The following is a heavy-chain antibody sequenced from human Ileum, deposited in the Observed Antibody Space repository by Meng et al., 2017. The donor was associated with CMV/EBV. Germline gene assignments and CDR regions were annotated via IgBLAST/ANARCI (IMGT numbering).Heavy chain of an antibody. Sequence: LRESGPARVNPSETLSLSCTVSGDSISSGRHFWGWIRQAPGKGLEWIATIHYTETTHYNPSLKSRITISVDTSKNQISLKVNSVTAADTAMYYCAADISTAWFYYWGQGTLVTVSS. CDR3: AADISTAWFYY. CDR2: IHYTETT. J-gene: IGHJ4*02. D-gene: IGHD2-2*01. CDR1: GDSISSGRHF. V-gene: IGHV4-39*07.